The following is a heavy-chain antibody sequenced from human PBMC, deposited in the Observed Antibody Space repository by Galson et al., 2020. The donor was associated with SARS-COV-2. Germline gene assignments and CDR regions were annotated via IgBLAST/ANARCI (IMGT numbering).Heavy chain of an antibody. Sequence: SVPTLVKPTQTLTLTCTFSGFSLSSSGVGVGWIRQPPGKALEWLAIIYWDDDEHYSPSLKSRLTITKATSKNQVVLTMTNMDPVDTGTYFCAHVLYFESSGYWGFDYWGQGTRVIVSS. CDR1: GFSLSSSGVG. D-gene: IGHD3-22*01. V-gene: IGHV2-5*02. J-gene: IGHJ4*02. CDR2: IYWDDDE. CDR3: AHVLYFESSGYWGFDY.